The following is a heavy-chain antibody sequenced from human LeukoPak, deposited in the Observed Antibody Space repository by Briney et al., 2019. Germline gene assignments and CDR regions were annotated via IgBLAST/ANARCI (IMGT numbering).Heavy chain of an antibody. Sequence: SGPTLVKPTQTLTLTCTFSGFSLSTGAVGVGWIRQPPGKALEWLALLYWNGDKRYSPSLNNRLTITKDTSTNQVVLTMTNMDPMDTATYYCAHRLGGCFDYWGQGTLVTVSS. CDR2: LYWNGDK. CDR1: GFSLSTGAVG. CDR3: AHRLGGCFDY. J-gene: IGHJ4*02. D-gene: IGHD6-19*01. V-gene: IGHV2-5*01.